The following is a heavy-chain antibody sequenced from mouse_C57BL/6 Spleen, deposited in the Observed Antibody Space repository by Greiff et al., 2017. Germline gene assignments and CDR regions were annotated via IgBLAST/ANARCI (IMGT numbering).Heavy chain of an antibody. D-gene: IGHD2-4*01. V-gene: IGHV1-22*01. J-gene: IGHJ1*03. CDR2: INPNNGGT. CDR3: ARAYDYDDWYFDV. CDR1: GYTFTDYN. Sequence: EVKLVESGPELVKPGASVKMSCKASGYTFTDYNMHWVKQSHGKSLEWIGYINPNNGGTRYNQKFKGKATLTVNKSSSTAYMELRSLTSEDSAVYYCARAYDYDDWYFDVWGTGTTVTVSS.